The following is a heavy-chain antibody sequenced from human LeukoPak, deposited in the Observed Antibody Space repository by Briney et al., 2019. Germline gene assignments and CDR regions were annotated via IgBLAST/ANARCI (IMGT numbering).Heavy chain of an antibody. CDR3: ARDNEGSNYGVFSWYFDY. D-gene: IGHD4-11*01. V-gene: IGHV3-21*01. CDR2: ISSSSSYI. J-gene: IGHJ4*02. CDR1: GFTFSSYS. Sequence: GGSLRLSCAASGFTFSSYSMNWVRQAPGKGLEWVSSISSSSSYIYYADSVKGRFTISGDNAKNSLYLQMNSLRAEDTAVYYCARDNEGSNYGVFSWYFDYWGQGTLVTVSS.